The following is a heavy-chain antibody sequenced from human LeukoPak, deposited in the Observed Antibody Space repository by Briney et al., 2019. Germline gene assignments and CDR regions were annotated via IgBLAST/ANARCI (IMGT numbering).Heavy chain of an antibody. CDR2: IYYSGST. J-gene: IGHJ5*01. CDR3: ARGKYNWFGS. V-gene: IGHV4-59*01. Sequence: SETLSLTCTVSGGSISSYYWSWIRQPPGKALEWIGYIYYSGSTNYNPSLKSRVTISVDTSKNQFSLKVSSVTAADAAVYYCARGKYNWFGSWGQGSLVTVSS. CDR1: GGSISSYY.